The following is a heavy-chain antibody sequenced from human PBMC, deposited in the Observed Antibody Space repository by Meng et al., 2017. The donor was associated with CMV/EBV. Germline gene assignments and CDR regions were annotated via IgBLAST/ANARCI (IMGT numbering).Heavy chain of an antibody. J-gene: IGHJ4*02. CDR3: ARARKYYYDTPGDFDY. CDR1: GFTVSSNY. V-gene: IGHV3-66*02. Sequence: GESLKISCAASGFTVSSNYMSWVRQAPGKGLEWVSVIYSGGSTYYADSVKGRFTISRDNFKNTLYLQMNSLRAEDTAVYYCARARKYYYDTPGDFDYWGQGTLVTVSS. D-gene: IGHD3-22*01. CDR2: IYSGGST.